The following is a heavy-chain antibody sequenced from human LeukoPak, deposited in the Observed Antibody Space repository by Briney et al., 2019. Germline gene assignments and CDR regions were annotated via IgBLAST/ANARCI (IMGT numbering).Heavy chain of an antibody. D-gene: IGHD5-24*01. CDR1: GVTINDFYLS. CDR2: IKQDGSKK. J-gene: IGHJ4*02. V-gene: IGHV3-7*04. CDR3: TRVGYIDEGIDY. Sequence: PGGSLRLSCAVSGVTINDFYLSMSWVRQAPGKGLEWVANIKQDGSKKSYVDSVKGRFTISRDNAKNSLYLQMNSLRAEDTAIYYCTRVGYIDEGIDYWGQGTLVTVSS.